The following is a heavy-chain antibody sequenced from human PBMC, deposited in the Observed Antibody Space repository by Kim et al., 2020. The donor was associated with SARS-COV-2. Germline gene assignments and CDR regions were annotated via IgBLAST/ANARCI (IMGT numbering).Heavy chain of an antibody. CDR1: GFTFDDYG. CDR2: INWNGGST. D-gene: IGHD4-17*01. V-gene: IGHV3-20*01. CDR3: ARDYIDTVNWYFDL. J-gene: IGHJ2*01. Sequence: GGSLRLSCAASGFTFDDYGMSWVRQAPGKGLEWVSGINWNGGSTGYADSVKGRFTISRDNAKNSLYLQMNSLRAEDTALYHCARDYIDTVNWYFDLWGRGTLVTVSS.